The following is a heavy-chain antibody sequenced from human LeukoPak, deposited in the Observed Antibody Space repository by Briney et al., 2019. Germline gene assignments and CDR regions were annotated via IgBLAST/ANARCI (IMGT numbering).Heavy chain of an antibody. D-gene: IGHD6-19*01. V-gene: IGHV4-4*07. CDR2: IYSSGTT. CDR3: ARVSPIAVAGSSYYYAMDV. Sequence: SETLSLTWNVSGXSISNYYWTWIRQPAGKGLEWIGRIYSSGTTTYNPSLKSRVAMSVDTSRNQFSLKLSSVTAADTAVYYCARVSPIAVAGSSYYYAMDVWGQGTSVTVSS. J-gene: IGHJ6*02. CDR1: GXSISNYY.